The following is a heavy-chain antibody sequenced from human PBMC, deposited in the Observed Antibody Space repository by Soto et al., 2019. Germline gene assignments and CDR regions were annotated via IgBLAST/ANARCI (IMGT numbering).Heavy chain of an antibody. CDR1: GDTFSSST. J-gene: IGHJ4*02. D-gene: IGHD6-25*01. CDR3: VRDSPIGSTFSGFDGIDY. V-gene: IGHV1-69*08. CDR2: IIPLLHTT. Sequence: QVQLVQSGAEVKKPGSSVKVSCKASGDTFSSSTVTWVRQAPGQGLEWMGRIIPLLHTTDYAQNFQGRVSITADKSPITAYMELSSLRSEDTAVYYCVRDSPIGSTFSGFDGIDYWGQGTLVTVS.